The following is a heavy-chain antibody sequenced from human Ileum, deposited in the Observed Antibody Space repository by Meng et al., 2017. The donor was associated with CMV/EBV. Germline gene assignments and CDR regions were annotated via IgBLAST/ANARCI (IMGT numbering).Heavy chain of an antibody. D-gene: IGHD3-3*01. CDR3: ARGFPMITIFGVVVRGFDP. J-gene: IGHJ5*02. Sequence: FPPLDNHWGPPAAGPGLEGKGWMNPSSGNPGYAQKFQGRVTLTRNTSIATAYMELTSLRSDDTAMYYCARGFPMITIFGVVVRGFDPWGQGTLVTVSS. CDR1: FPPLD. CDR2: MNPSSGNP. V-gene: IGHV1-8*01.